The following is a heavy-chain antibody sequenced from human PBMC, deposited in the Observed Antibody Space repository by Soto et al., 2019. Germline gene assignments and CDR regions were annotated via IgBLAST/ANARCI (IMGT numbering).Heavy chain of an antibody. D-gene: IGHD6-19*01. Sequence: GGSLRLSCAASGFTFSNAWMNWVRQAPGKGLEWVGRIKSKTDGGTTDYAAPVKGRFTISRDDSKNTLYLQMNSLKTEDTAVYYCTTESRSSEFLFDYWGQGTLVTVSS. CDR1: GFTFSNAW. V-gene: IGHV3-15*07. J-gene: IGHJ4*02. CDR3: TTESRSSEFLFDY. CDR2: IKSKTDGGTT.